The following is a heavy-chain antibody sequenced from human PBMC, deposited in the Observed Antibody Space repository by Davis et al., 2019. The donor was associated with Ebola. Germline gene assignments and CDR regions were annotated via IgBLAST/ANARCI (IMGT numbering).Heavy chain of an antibody. J-gene: IGHJ3*02. D-gene: IGHD2-15*01. Sequence: SETLSLTCAVYGGSFTDYFWSWIRQPPGKGLEWIGEINHSGSTNYNPSLKSRVTISVDTSKNQFSLKLSSVTAADTAVYYCAREGYCSGGSCYGVDHAFDIWGQGTMVTVSS. V-gene: IGHV4-34*01. CDR2: INHSGST. CDR1: GGSFTDYF. CDR3: AREGYCSGGSCYGVDHAFDI.